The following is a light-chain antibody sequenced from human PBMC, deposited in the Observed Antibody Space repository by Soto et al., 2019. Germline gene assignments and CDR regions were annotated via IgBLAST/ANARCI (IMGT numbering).Light chain of an antibody. CDR3: QSYDSSLSRAV. Sequence: QSVLTQPPSVFGAPGQRVTISCTGSSSNIGAGYDVHWYQQLPGTAPKLLIYRNSNRPSGVPDRFSGSKSGTSASLAITGLQAEDEADYYCQSYDSSLSRAVFGGGTKLTVL. J-gene: IGLJ3*02. CDR1: SSNIGAGYD. CDR2: RNS. V-gene: IGLV1-40*01.